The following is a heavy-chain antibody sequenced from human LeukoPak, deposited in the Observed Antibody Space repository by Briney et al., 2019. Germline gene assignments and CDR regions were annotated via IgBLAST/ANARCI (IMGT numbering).Heavy chain of an antibody. J-gene: IGHJ4*02. Sequence: GGSLRLSCVASGFTFSSNSMDWVRQAPGKGLEWVSSISSSSSYIYYADSVKGRFTISRDNAKNSLYLQMNSLRAEDTAVYYCASYYDFWSGYYTYYFDYWGQGTLVTVSS. CDR2: ISSSSSYI. CDR1: GFTFSSNS. V-gene: IGHV3-21*01. D-gene: IGHD3-3*01. CDR3: ASYYDFWSGYYTYYFDY.